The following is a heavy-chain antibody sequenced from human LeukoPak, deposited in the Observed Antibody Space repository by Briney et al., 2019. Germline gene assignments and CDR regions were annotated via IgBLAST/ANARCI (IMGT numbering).Heavy chain of an antibody. V-gene: IGHV3-66*01. CDR1: GFIVSSNY. J-gene: IGHJ5*02. D-gene: IGHD4-11*01. CDR2: IYSGGGT. Sequence: GGSLRLSCAASGFIVSSNYMNWVRLAPGKGLEWVSVIYSGGGTNYADSVKGRFTISRDNSKNMLYLQMNSLRAEDTAVYYCARGHPTVTQARGVFDPWGQGTLVTVSS. CDR3: ARGHPTVTQARGVFDP.